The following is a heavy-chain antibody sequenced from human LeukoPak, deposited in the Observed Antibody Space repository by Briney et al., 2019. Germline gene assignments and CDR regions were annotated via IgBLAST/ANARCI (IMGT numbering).Heavy chain of an antibody. CDR2: IYYSGST. CDR1: GGSISSSSYY. CDR3: AREHGSYDYVWGSYRYYNWFDP. D-gene: IGHD3-16*02. V-gene: IGHV4-39*02. Sequence: SETLSLTCTVSGGSISSSSYYWGWIRQPPGKGLEWIGSIYYSGSTYYNPSLKSRVTISVDTSKNQFSLKLSSVTAADTAVYYFAREHGSYDYVWGSYRYYNWFDPWGQGTLVTVSS. J-gene: IGHJ5*02.